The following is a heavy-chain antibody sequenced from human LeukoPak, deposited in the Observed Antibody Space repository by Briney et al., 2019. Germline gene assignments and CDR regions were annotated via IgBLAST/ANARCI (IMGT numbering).Heavy chain of an antibody. CDR2: IKQDGSEK. CDR3: ARVRSGYHFDY. V-gene: IGHV3-7*01. D-gene: IGHD3-22*01. Sequence: GGSLRLSCAASGFTFSSYAMHWVRQAPGKGLEWVANIKQDGSEKYYVDSVKGRFTISRDNAKNSLYLQMNSLRAEDTAVYYCARVRSGYHFDYWGQGSLVTVSS. J-gene: IGHJ4*02. CDR1: GFTFSSYA.